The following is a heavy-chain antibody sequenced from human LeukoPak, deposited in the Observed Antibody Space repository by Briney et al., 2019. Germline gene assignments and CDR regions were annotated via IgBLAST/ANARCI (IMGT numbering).Heavy chain of an antibody. CDR2: ISYDGSNT. CDR1: GFTFSSYG. V-gene: IGHV3-30*03. J-gene: IGHJ3*02. CDR3: ATDYYDSSGPNGDAFDS. Sequence: GGSLRLSCAASGFTFSSYGMHWVSQAPGKGLEWVALISYDGSNTYYADSVKGRFTISRDNSKNTLYLQMNSLRAEDTAVYYCATDYYDSSGPNGDAFDSWGQGAMVTVAS. D-gene: IGHD3-22*01.